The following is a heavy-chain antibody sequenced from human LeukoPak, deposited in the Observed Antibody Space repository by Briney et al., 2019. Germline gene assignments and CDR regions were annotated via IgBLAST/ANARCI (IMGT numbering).Heavy chain of an antibody. Sequence: SVKVSCKASGFTFTSSAMQWVRQARGQRLEWIGWIVVGSGNTNYAQKFQERVTITRDMSTSTAYMELSSLRSEDTAVYYCAADLYDSSGYTDYWGQGTLVAVSS. CDR2: IVVGSGNT. CDR3: AADLYDSSGYTDY. D-gene: IGHD3-22*01. J-gene: IGHJ4*02. V-gene: IGHV1-58*02. CDR1: GFTFTSSA.